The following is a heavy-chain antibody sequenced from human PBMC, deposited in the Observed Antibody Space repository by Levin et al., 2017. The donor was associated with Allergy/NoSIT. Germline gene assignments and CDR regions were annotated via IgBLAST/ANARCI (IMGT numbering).Heavy chain of an antibody. CDR2: IKSKTDGGTT. D-gene: IGHD3-16*02. CDR1: GFTFSNAW. Sequence: TSGGSLRLSCAASGFTFSNAWMSWVRQAPGKGLEWVGRIKSKTDGGTTDYAAPVKGRFTISRDDSKNTLYLQMNSLKTEDTAVYYFTTSEGVYDYVWGSYRYRFVDYWGQGTLVTVSS. CDR3: TTSEGVYDYVWGSYRYRFVDY. J-gene: IGHJ4*02. V-gene: IGHV3-15*01.